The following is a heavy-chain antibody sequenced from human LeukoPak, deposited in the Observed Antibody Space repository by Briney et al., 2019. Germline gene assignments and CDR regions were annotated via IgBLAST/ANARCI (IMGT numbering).Heavy chain of an antibody. Sequence: PSETLSLTCRVSGCSISSYYLSWVRQPPGKGLEWIGYIYYSGNTNYNPSRKSRVTISVDTSKNQCSLKLSSVTAADTAVYYCARRSGYYDGFDYWGQGTLVTVSS. CDR1: GCSISSYY. CDR2: IYYSGNT. J-gene: IGHJ4*02. CDR3: ARRSGYYDGFDY. D-gene: IGHD3-9*01. V-gene: IGHV4-59*01.